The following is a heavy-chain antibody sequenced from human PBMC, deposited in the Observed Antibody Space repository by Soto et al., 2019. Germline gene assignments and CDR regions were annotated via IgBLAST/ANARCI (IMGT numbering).Heavy chain of an antibody. J-gene: IGHJ6*02. CDR2: ISYDGSNK. V-gene: IGHV3-30*18. D-gene: IGHD5-12*01. CDR3: AKGSGYSGYDYPYYGMDV. CDR1: GFTFSSYG. Sequence: HPGGSLRLSCAASGFTFSSYGMHWVRQAPGKGLEWVAVISYDGSNKYYADSVKGRFTISRDNSKNTLYLQMNSLRAEDTAVYYCAKGSGYSGYDYPYYGMDVWGQGATVTVSS.